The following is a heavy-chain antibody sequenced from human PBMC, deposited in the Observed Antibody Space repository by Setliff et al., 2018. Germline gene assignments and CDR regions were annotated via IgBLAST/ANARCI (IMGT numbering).Heavy chain of an antibody. CDR1: GFSFSNYA. D-gene: IGHD3-3*01. J-gene: IGHJ6*03. Sequence: GGSLRLSCAGSGFSFSNYAMSWIRQAPGMGLDWVSSFRGGGGPTYYADSVKGRFTISRDNAKNSLYLQMNSLRAEDTAVYYCARGPTIFGEIYYMDVWGKGTTVTVSS. V-gene: IGHV3-23*01. CDR3: ARGPTIFGEIYYMDV. CDR2: FRGGGGPT.